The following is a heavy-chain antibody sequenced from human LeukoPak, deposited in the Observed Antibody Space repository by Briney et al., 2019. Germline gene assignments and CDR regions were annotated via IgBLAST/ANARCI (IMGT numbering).Heavy chain of an antibody. CDR3: ARASSTSKYYYYYMDV. CDR2: IKQDGSEK. J-gene: IGHJ6*03. Sequence: GGSLRLSCAAFGFTFSSYAMSWVRQAPGKWLEWVANIKQDGSEKYYVDSVKGRFTISRDNAKNSLYLQMNSLRAEDTAVYYCARASSTSKYYYYYMDVWGKGTTVTVSS. V-gene: IGHV3-7*01. D-gene: IGHD2-2*01. CDR1: GFTFSSYA.